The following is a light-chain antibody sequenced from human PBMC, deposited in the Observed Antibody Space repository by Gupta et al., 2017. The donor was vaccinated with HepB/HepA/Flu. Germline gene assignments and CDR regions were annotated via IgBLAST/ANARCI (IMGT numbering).Light chain of an antibody. CDR2: QDS. Sequence: SSKLPQPPSLSVSPGQTASITCSADKLGDKYACWYQQKPGHSPVLVIYQDSKRPSVIPERFSGSNSGNTATLTIRETQDMDEADYYCQAGDSSSRKVFGGGTKLTVL. CDR1: KLGDKY. V-gene: IGLV3-1*01. CDR3: QAGDSSSRKV. J-gene: IGLJ2*01.